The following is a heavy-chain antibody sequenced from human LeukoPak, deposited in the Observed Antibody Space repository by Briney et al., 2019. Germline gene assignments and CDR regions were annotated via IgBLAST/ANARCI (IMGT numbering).Heavy chain of an antibody. D-gene: IGHD4-23*01. CDR3: ASLSYRTYGGNSDGISINDY. V-gene: IGHV1-2*06. CDR1: GYTFTGYY. J-gene: IGHJ4*02. CDR2: INPNSGGT. Sequence: GASVKVSCKAPGYTFTGYYMHWVRQAPGQGLEWMGRINPNSGGTNYAQKFQGRVTMTRDTSISTAYMELSRLRSDDTAVYYCASLSYRTYGGNSDGISINDYWGQGTLVTVSS.